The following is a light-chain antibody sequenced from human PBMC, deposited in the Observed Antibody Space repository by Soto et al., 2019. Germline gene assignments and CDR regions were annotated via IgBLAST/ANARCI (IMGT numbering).Light chain of an antibody. J-gene: IGKJ1*01. CDR3: QHDSSQRWT. CDR2: DVS. Sequence: DIPMTQSPSTVSASVGDTVTNSCGASQSISGWLAWYQQKPGKAPKFLIYDVSNLESGVPLRFSGSGSGTEFTLTIGSLQPDEFAPYYCQHDSSQRWTFGQGTKVDIK. CDR1: QSISGW. V-gene: IGKV1-5*01.